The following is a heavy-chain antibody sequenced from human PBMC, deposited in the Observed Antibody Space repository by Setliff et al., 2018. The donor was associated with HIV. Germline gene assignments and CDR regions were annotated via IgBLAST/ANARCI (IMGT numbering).Heavy chain of an antibody. D-gene: IGHD3-9*01. V-gene: IGHV1-2*06. CDR1: GHTFTGYY. Sequence: ASVKVSCKTSGHTFTGYYMHWVRQAPGEGLEWMGQINPNSGGTEYAPKFQGRVTLTRDTSIGTAYMELTSLRSDDTAVYYCARGGVILAGYSHFDYWGQGTLVTVSS. J-gene: IGHJ4*02. CDR3: ARGGVILAGYSHFDY. CDR2: INPNSGGT.